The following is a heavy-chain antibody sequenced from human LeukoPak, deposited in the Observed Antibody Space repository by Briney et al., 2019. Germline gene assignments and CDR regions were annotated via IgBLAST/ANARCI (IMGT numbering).Heavy chain of an antibody. D-gene: IGHD4-23*01. CDR1: GFTFSSYA. CDR2: ISYDGSNK. J-gene: IGHJ6*02. CDR3: ARDRYYGGNFYYYYGMDV. V-gene: IGHV3-30-3*01. Sequence: GGSLRLSCAASGFTFSSYAMHWVRQAPGKGLEWVAVISYDGSNKYYADSVKGRFTISRDNSKNTLYLQMNSLRAEDTVVYYCARDRYYGGNFYYYYGMDVWGQGTTVTVSS.